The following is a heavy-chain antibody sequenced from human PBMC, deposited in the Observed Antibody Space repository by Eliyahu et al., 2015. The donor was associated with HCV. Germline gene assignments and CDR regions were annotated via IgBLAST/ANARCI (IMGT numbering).Heavy chain of an antibody. CDR2: IXPGDSDT. Sequence: EVQLVQSGAEVKKPGESLKISXKGSGYSFTSYWIGWVRQMPGXGLAGMXIIXPGDSDTRYSPSXQGQVTISADKSISTAYLQWSSLKASDTAMYYCARRRRGFGDVPNDYWGQGTLVTVSS. J-gene: IGHJ4*02. V-gene: IGHV5-51*01. D-gene: IGHD3-10*01. CDR1: GYSFTSYW. CDR3: ARRRRGFGDVPNDY.